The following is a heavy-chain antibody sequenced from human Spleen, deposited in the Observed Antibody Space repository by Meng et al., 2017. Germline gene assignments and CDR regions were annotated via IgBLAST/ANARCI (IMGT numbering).Heavy chain of an antibody. J-gene: IGHJ4*02. CDR1: GGSIGSSSYY. D-gene: IGHD5-24*01. Sequence: QLQLQESGPGLVKPSETLSLTCTVSGGSIGSSSYYWGWIRQPPGKGLEWIGTMSYFGGTTNYNPSLKSRIITSGDTSKNQFSLELSSVTAADTAVYYCARRNYPYYFDYWGQGILVTVSS. CDR3: ARRNYPYYFDY. V-gene: IGHV4-39*01. CDR2: MSYFGGTT.